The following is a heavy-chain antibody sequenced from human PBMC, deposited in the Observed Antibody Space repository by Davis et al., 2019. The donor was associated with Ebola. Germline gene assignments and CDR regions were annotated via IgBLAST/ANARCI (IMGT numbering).Heavy chain of an antibody. CDR3: ARDYFAPGNWFDP. J-gene: IGHJ5*02. D-gene: IGHD3-9*01. Sequence: ASVKVSCKASGYTFTGYYMHWVRQAPGQGLEWMGWINPNSGGTNYAQKFQGRVTMTRDTSISTAYMELSRLRSDDTAVYYCARDYFAPGNWFDPWGQGTLVTVSS. V-gene: IGHV1-2*02. CDR1: GYTFTGYY. CDR2: INPNSGGT.